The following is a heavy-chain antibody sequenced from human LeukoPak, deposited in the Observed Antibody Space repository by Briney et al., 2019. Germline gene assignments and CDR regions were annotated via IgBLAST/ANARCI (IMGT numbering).Heavy chain of an antibody. J-gene: IGHJ4*02. CDR1: GFTFSSYA. D-gene: IGHD3/OR15-3a*01. V-gene: IGHV3-7*01. CDR3: ATMGLKPLPYYFDY. Sequence: GGSLRLSCAASGFTFSSYAMSWVRQAPGKGLEWVANIKQDGSERYHVDSVKGRFTISRDNAKNSLHLQMNSLRAEDTAVYYCATMGLKPLPYYFDYWGQGTLVTVSS. CDR2: IKQDGSER.